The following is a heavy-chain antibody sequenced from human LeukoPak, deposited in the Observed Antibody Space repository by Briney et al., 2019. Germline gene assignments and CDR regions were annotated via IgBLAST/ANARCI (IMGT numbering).Heavy chain of an antibody. Sequence: GGSLRLSCAASGFTFSSYSMNWVRQAPGKGLEWVSSISSSSSYIYYADSVKGRFTISRDNAKNSLYLQMNSLRAEDTAVYYCAREHSGSLYAFDIWGQGTMVTVSS. D-gene: IGHD1-26*01. V-gene: IGHV3-21*01. CDR1: GFTFSSYS. CDR2: ISSSSSYI. J-gene: IGHJ3*02. CDR3: AREHSGSLYAFDI.